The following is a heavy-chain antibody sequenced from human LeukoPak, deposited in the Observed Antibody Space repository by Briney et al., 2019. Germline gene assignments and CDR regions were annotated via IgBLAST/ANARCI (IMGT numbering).Heavy chain of an antibody. V-gene: IGHV1-2*02. CDR3: ARGIVVAPAPSDYMDV. Sequence: GASVKVSCKASGYTFTGYYMHWVRQAPGQGLEWMGWTNPNSGGTNYAQKFQGRVTMTRDTSISTAYMELSRLRSDDTAVYYCARGIVVAPAPSDYMDVWGKGTTVTVSS. D-gene: IGHD2-2*01. CDR2: TNPNSGGT. J-gene: IGHJ6*03. CDR1: GYTFTGYY.